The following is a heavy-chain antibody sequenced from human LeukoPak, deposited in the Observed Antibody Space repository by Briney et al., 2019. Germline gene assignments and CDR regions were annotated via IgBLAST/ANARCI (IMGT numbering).Heavy chain of an antibody. CDR2: IIPIFGTA. D-gene: IGHD1-7*01. J-gene: IGHJ3*02. V-gene: IGHV1-69*06. CDR3: ARDSYNWNYRGAFDI. Sequence: GESLRLSCAASGFTFSSYAISWVRQAPGQGLEWMGGIIPIFGTANYAQKFQGRVTITADKSTSTAYMELSSLRSEDTAVYYCARDSYNWNYRGAFDIWGQGTMVTVSS. CDR1: GFTFSSYA.